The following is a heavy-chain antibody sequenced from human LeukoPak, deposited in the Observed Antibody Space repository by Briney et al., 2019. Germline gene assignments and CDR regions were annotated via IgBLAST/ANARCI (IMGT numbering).Heavy chain of an antibody. CDR2: ITTSDGNT. V-gene: IGHV3-23*01. Sequence: PGGSLRLSCAASGFTFSSYTMSWVRQAPGKGLKWVSTITTSDGNTYYADSVKGRFTVSRDNSKNTLYLQMNSLRVKDTALYYCVRSLDYWGQGTLVTVSS. CDR3: VRSLDY. CDR1: GFTFSSYT. J-gene: IGHJ4*02.